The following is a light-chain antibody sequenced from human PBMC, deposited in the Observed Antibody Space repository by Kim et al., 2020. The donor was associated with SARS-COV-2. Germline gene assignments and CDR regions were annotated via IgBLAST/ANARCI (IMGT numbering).Light chain of an antibody. CDR1: NIGSKS. J-gene: IGLJ2*01. V-gene: IGLV3-21*04. Sequence: PRKTARITCGGDNIGSKSVHWYQQKPGQAPVLVIYYDSDRPAGIPERFSGSNSGNTATLTISRVEAGDEADYYCQVWDSSSDHHVVFGGGTKLTVL. CDR3: QVWDSSSDHHVV. CDR2: YDS.